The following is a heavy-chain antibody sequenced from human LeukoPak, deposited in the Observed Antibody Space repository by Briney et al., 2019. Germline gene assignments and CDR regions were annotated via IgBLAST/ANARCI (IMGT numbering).Heavy chain of an antibody. J-gene: IGHJ3*02. CDR1: GGTFSSYA. D-gene: IGHD3-10*01. CDR2: INPNSGGT. CDR3: ARGFGGARAFDI. Sequence: ASVKVSCKASGGTFSSYAISWVRQAPGQGLEWMGWINPNSGGTNYAQKFQGWVTMTRDTSISTAYMELSRLRSDDTAVYYCARGFGGARAFDIWGQGTMVTVSS. V-gene: IGHV1-2*04.